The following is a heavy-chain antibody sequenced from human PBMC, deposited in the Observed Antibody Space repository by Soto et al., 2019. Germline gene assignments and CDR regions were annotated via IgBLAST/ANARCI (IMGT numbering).Heavy chain of an antibody. CDR3: AAEQRSYDSSGYTRCFDY. Sequence: SVKVSCKASGFTFTSSAVQWVRQARGQRLEWIGWIVVGSGNTNYAQKFQERVTITRDMSTSTAYMELSSLRSEDTAVYYCAAEQRSYDSSGYTRCFDYWGQGTLVTVSS. CDR2: IVVGSGNT. CDR1: GFTFTSSA. D-gene: IGHD3-22*01. V-gene: IGHV1-58*01. J-gene: IGHJ4*02.